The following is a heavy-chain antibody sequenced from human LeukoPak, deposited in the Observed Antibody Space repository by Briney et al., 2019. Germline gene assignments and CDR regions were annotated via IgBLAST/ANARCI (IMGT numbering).Heavy chain of an antibody. Sequence: HGASVKVSCKASGGTFSSYAISWVRQAPGQGLEWMGGIIPIFGTANYAQKFQGRVMITADESTSTAYMELSSLRSEDTAVYYCATAPTPKKGDYWGQGTLATVSS. CDR3: ATAPTPKKGDY. V-gene: IGHV1-69*13. CDR2: IIPIFGTA. D-gene: IGHD4-17*01. J-gene: IGHJ4*02. CDR1: GGTFSSYA.